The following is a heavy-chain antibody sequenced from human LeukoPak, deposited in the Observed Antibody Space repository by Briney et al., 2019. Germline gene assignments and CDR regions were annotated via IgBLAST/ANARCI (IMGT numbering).Heavy chain of an antibody. CDR3: ASPRRDGYNYWTLGGVGAFYWYFDP. V-gene: IGHV4-61*08. J-gene: IGHJ2*01. D-gene: IGHD5-24*01. Sequence: SETLSLTCTVSGGSISSGDYYWSWIRQPPGKGLEWIGYIYYSGSTNYNPSLKSRVTISVDTSKNQFSLKLSSVTAADTAVYYCASPRRDGYNYWTLGGVGAFYWYFDPWGRGTLVTVSS. CDR1: GGSISSGDYY. CDR2: IYYSGST.